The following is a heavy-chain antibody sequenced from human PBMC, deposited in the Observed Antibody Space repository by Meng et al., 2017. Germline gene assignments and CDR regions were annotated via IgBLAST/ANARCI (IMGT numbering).Heavy chain of an antibody. D-gene: IGHD4-17*01. Sequence: VQAQESCPRLVTPSGTLSLTCSVSCGSISSRNLGSWVRQPPGKWLEWIGEIYHSGRNNYNPSLKSRVTISVDKSKSQFSLKLSSVTAADTAVYYCARGTDYGDYYFDYWGQGTLVTVSS. V-gene: IGHV4-4*02. CDR3: ARGTDYGDYYFDY. J-gene: IGHJ4*02. CDR2: IYHSGRN. CDR1: CGSISSRNL.